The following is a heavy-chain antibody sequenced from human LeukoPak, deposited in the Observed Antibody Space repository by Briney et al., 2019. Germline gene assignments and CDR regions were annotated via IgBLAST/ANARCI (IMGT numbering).Heavy chain of an antibody. J-gene: IGHJ5*02. V-gene: IGHV3-7*01. CDR3: TRGVGLGGWFDP. CDR1: GFTFSTYR. CDR2: IKQDGSEK. D-gene: IGHD3-16*01. Sequence: PGGSLRLSCAASGFTFSTYRMSWVRQAPGKGLEWVANIKQDGSEKHYVDSVKGRFTISRDNAKNSLYLQMSSLRAEDTAVYYCTRGVGLGGWFDPWGQGTLVTVSS.